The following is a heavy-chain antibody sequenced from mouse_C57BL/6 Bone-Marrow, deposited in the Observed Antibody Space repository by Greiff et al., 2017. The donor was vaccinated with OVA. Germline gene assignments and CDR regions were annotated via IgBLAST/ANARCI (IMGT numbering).Heavy chain of an antibody. V-gene: IGHV5-4*01. CDR1: GFTFSSYA. CDR3: ARVYYYGTIDY. Sequence: EVQLQESGGGLVKPGGSLKLSCAASGFTFSSYAMSWVRQTPEKRLEWVATISDGGSYTYYPDNVKGRFTISRDNAKNNLYLQMSHLKSEDTAMYYCARVYYYGTIDYWGQGTTLTVSS. CDR2: ISDGGSYT. D-gene: IGHD1-1*01. J-gene: IGHJ2*01.